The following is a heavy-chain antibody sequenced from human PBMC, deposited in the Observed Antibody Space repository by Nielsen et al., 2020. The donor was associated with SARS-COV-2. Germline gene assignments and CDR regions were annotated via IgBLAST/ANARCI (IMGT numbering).Heavy chain of an antibody. V-gene: IGHV3-73*01. CDR2: MRSKTNNYET. J-gene: IGHJ6*02. CDR3: KHYYDMDV. CDR1: GFTFGDAI. Sequence: GESLQISCAASGFTFGDAILPWVRQASGKGLEWVGRMRSKTNNYETSYAASVKGRFIISRDESKNMAYLQMNSLKTEDTAGDYGKHYYDMDVWGQGTTVTVSS.